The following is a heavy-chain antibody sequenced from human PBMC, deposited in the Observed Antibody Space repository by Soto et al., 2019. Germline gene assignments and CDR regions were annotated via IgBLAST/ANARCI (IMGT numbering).Heavy chain of an antibody. CDR1: GASTSSSRSY. J-gene: IGHJ4*02. V-gene: IGHV4-39*01. CDR3: ASPRQGNYDFLSGYYALDY. D-gene: IGHD3-3*01. Sequence: SETLSLTCTVSGASTSSSRSYWGWVRQPPGKGLEWIVSFYYTGGTYSTYYNPSLKSRVTISVDTSKSQFSLNLRSVTAADTAVYYCASPRQGNYDFLSGYYALDYWGQGTLVTVSS. CDR2: FYYTGGT.